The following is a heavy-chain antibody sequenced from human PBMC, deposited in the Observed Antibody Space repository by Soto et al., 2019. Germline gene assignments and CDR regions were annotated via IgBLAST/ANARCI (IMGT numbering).Heavy chain of an antibody. Sequence: QITLKESGPTLVKPTQTLTLTCTFSGFSLSTSGVGVGWIRQPPGKALEWLALIYWDDDKRYSPSLKSRLTITKDTSKNQVVRTLPSMVPVDTATYYAAHTGLFEVYYGMDVWGQGTTVTVSS. D-gene: IGHD3-10*02. CDR3: AHTGLFEVYYGMDV. CDR1: GFSLSTSGVG. CDR2: IYWDDDK. J-gene: IGHJ6*02. V-gene: IGHV2-5*02.